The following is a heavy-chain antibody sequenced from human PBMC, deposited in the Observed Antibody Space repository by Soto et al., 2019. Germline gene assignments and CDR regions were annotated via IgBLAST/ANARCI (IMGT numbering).Heavy chain of an antibody. D-gene: IGHD5-18*01. CDR2: FDPEDGET. Sequence: VASVKVSCKVSGYTLTELSMHWVRQAPGKGLEWMGGFDPEDGETIYAQKFQGRVTMTEDTSTDTAYMELSSLRSEDTAVYYCATVLDTAMVKYFDYWGQGTLVTVSS. CDR1: GYTLTELS. V-gene: IGHV1-24*01. J-gene: IGHJ4*02. CDR3: ATVLDTAMVKYFDY.